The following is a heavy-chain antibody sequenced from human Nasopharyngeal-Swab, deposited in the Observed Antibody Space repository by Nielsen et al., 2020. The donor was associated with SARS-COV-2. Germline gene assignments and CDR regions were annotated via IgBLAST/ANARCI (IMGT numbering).Heavy chain of an antibody. V-gene: IGHV4-34*01. CDR2: INHSGST. CDR3: ARGRGEYSSSSVSFDY. D-gene: IGHD6-6*01. CDR1: GGSFSGYY. Sequence: SETLSLTCAVSGGSFSGYYWSWIRQPPGKGLEWIGEINHSGSTNYNPSLKSRVTISVDTSKNQFSLKLSSVTAADTAVYYCARGRGEYSSSSVSFDYRGQGTLVTVSS. J-gene: IGHJ4*02.